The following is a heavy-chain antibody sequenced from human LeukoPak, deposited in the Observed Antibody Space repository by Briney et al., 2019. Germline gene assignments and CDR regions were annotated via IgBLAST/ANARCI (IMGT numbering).Heavy chain of an antibody. CDR2: IYYSGST. CDR3: ARAPHKTAFDI. J-gene: IGHJ3*02. CDR1: GGSISSSSYY. V-gene: IGHV4-39*07. Sequence: SETLSLTCTASGGSISSSSYYWGWIRQPPGKGLEWIGSIYYSGSTYYNPSLKSRVTISVDTSKNQFSLKLSSVTAADTAVYYCARAPHKTAFDIWGQGTMVTVSS.